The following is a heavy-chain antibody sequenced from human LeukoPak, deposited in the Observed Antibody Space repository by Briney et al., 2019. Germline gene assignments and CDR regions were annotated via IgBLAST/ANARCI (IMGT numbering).Heavy chain of an antibody. CDR1: GFSFSTYG. Sequence: GGSLRLSCAASGFSFSTYGMHWFRQAPGKGLEWVALIWNAGTNTYYADSVKGRFTISRDNSKNTLYLQMNSLRAEDTAVYYCVGDTPPGGDYYLDYWGQGTLVIVSS. J-gene: IGHJ4*02. D-gene: IGHD3-16*01. CDR3: VGDTPPGGDYYLDY. V-gene: IGHV3-33*01. CDR2: IWNAGTNT.